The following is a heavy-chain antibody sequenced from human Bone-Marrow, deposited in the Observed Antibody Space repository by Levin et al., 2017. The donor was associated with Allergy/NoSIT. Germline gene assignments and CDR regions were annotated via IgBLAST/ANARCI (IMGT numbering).Heavy chain of an antibody. Sequence: LSLTCAGSGFTFSSNAMAWVRQAPGKGLEWVSSITASGATTYYADSVKGRFTISRDNSKNTLFLQLNSLRAEDTGLYFCANTYDTSAYYPDYWGQGTVVTVSS. CDR2: ITASGATT. V-gene: IGHV3-23*01. CDR1: GFTFSSNA. CDR3: ANTYDTSAYYPDY. J-gene: IGHJ4*02. D-gene: IGHD3-22*01.